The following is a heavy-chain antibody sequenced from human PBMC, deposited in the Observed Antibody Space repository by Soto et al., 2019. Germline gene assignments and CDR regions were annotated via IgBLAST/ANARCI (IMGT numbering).Heavy chain of an antibody. CDR1: GFTFSSHV. CDR3: AMDLRGAYCSGGICYSRDY. CDR2: ISGTGGT. Sequence: EVQLWESGGGLVQPGGSLRLSCAGSGFTFSSHVMSWVRQAPGKGLEWVSAISGTGGTYYADSVKGRFTISRDNCKNALYLQTNYLRVDNTAVYYWAMDLRGAYCSGGICYSRDYWGQGTLVIVSS. V-gene: IGHV3-23*01. D-gene: IGHD2-15*01. J-gene: IGHJ4*02.